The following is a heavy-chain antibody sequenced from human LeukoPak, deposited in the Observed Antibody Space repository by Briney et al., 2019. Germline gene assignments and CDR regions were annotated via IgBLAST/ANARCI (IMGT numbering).Heavy chain of an antibody. V-gene: IGHV3-48*01. CDR2: ISSSSSST. CDR3: TRDPRRLDY. J-gene: IGHJ4*02. Sequence: GGSLRLSCAASGFTFSSYSMNWVRQAPGKGLEWVSDISSSSSSTYYADSVKGRFTISRDNAKNSLYLQMNSLRAEDTAVYYCTRDPRRLDYWGQGTLVTVSS. CDR1: GFTFSSYS.